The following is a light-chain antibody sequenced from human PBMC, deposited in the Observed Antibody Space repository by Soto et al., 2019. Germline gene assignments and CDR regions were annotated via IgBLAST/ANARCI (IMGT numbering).Light chain of an antibody. J-gene: IGKJ2*01. V-gene: IGKV3-20*01. CDR2: GAS. Sequence: EIVLVQSPGTLSLSPGERATLSCRASQSVSNNYLAWYQQKPGQAPRLLIYGASSRANGVPDRFSGSGTGTDFSLTITRLEPEDFAVYYCQQYGVSPLMFTFGQGTKLGVK. CDR3: QQYGVSPLMFT. CDR1: QSVSNNY.